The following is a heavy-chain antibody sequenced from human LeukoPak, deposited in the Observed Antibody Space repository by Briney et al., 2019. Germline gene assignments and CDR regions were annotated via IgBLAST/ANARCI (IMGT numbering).Heavy chain of an antibody. Sequence: GGSLRLSCAASGFTFSTYWMSWVRQAPGKGLEWVANIKQDGSEKHYVDPVKGRFTISRDNAKNSLYLQVNSLRAEDAAVYYCARGGYTFDYWGQGTLVTVSS. D-gene: IGHD5-18*01. CDR2: IKQDGSEK. CDR3: ARGGYTFDY. CDR1: GFTFSTYW. V-gene: IGHV3-7*01. J-gene: IGHJ4*02.